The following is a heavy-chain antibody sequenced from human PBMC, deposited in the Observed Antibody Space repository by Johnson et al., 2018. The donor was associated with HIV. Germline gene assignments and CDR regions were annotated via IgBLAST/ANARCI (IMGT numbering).Heavy chain of an antibody. Sequence: QVQLVESGGGVVQPGGSLRLSCAASGFTFSSYGMHWVRQVPGNGLEWVTFIQYDGTHKYYADSVKGRFTISRDNSKNTLYLQMNSLRVEDTATYYCAKDQGAGEVTMRVVVTPPARAFDVWGQGTMVTVSS. CDR2: IQYDGTHK. D-gene: IGHD3-22*01. V-gene: IGHV3-30*02. J-gene: IGHJ3*01. CDR3: AKDQGAGEVTMRVVVTPPARAFDV. CDR1: GFTFSSYG.